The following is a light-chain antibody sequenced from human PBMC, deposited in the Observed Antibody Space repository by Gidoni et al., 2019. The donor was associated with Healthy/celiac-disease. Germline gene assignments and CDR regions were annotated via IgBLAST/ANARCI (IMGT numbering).Light chain of an antibody. CDR3: QQSYSTPGVT. J-gene: IGKJ3*01. Sequence: DIQLNQSTSSLSASVGDRDTITCRASQSISRYLNWYQQKPGKAHNLLIYAASSLQSGVQSRFIGSGSGTDFTLPPSSLQPEDFATYSCQQSYSTPGVTFGPGTNVDLK. CDR1: QSISRY. V-gene: IGKV1-39*01. CDR2: AAS.